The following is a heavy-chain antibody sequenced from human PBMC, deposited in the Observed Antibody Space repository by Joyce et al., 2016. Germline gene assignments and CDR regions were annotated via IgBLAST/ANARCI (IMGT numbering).Heavy chain of an antibody. V-gene: IGHV1-3*01. J-gene: IGHJ4*02. CDR3: ARGQGGNIDY. Sequence: QVQLVQSGAEVRKPGASVKVSCKASEYPVTIYAMHWVRQAPGQRLEWMGYINAGQGNTKYSQKFQGRVTITRNTSATTAYMELSGLRFEDTALYYCARGQGGNIDYWGQGTLVSVSS. CDR1: EYPVTIYA. D-gene: IGHD1-26*01. CDR2: INAGQGNT.